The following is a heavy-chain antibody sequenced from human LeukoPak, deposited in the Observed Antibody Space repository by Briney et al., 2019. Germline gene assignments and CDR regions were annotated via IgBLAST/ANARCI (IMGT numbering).Heavy chain of an antibody. V-gene: IGHV3-53*05. CDR3: ARDQSNYAVAGKDY. CDR2: IYSGGST. D-gene: IGHD6-19*01. CDR1: GFTVSSNY. J-gene: IGHJ4*02. Sequence: GGSLRLSCAASGFTVSSNYMSWVRQAPGKGLEWVSVIYSGGSTYYAGSVKGRFTISRDNSKNTLYLQMNGLRAEDTAVYYCARDQSNYAVAGKDYWGQGTLVTVSS.